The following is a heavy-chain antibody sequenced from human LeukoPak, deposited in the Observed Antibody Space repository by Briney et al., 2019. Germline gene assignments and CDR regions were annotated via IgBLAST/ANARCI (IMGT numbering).Heavy chain of an antibody. CDR1: GXAFSSYG. V-gene: IGHV3-30*03. CDR2: ISYDGSNK. CDR3: ARGSKGVPGLDY. J-gene: IGHJ4*02. Sequence: GGSLRLSCSASGXAFSSYGMHWVRQAPGKGLEWVAVISYDGSNKYYADSVKGRFTISRDNSKNTLYLQMNSLRAEDTAVYYCARGSKGVPGLDYWGQGTLVTVSS. D-gene: IGHD3-10*01.